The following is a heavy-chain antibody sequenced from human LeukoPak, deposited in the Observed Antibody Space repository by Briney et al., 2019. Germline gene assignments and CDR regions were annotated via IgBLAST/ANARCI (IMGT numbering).Heavy chain of an antibody. V-gene: IGHV3-74*01. Sequence: HAGGSLRLSCAASGFTFSSYWMYWVRQAPEKGLVWVSRINSDGSSTIYADSVKGRFTISRDNAKNTLYLQMNSLRAEDTAVYYCARGLSYQDDYWGQGTLVTVSS. CDR3: ARGLSYQDDY. CDR2: INSDGSST. D-gene: IGHD2-2*01. CDR1: GFTFSSYW. J-gene: IGHJ4*02.